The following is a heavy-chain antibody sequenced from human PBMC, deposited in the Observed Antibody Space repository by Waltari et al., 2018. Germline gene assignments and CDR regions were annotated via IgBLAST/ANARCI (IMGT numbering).Heavy chain of an antibody. CDR2: IKPNGREQ. CDR3: ARDLVGVVIPSLCFDI. Sequence: EVQLVESGGGLVQPGGSLRLSCAASGLTFNSHWMSWVRQAQGKGRGSVPNIKPNGREQYYFDSVKGRFTISRNHARNSLYLQMNSLRAEDTTVYYCARDLVGVVIPSLCFDIWGQGTMVTVSS. J-gene: IGHJ3*02. V-gene: IGHV3-7*01. CDR1: GLTFNSHW. D-gene: IGHD3-3*01.